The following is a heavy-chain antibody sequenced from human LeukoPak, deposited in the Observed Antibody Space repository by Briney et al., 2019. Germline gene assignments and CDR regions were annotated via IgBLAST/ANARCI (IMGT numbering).Heavy chain of an antibody. V-gene: IGHV4-39*01. J-gene: IGHJ4*02. CDR1: GGSISSSSYY. CDR3: ARGIGMIDY. D-gene: IGHD2-21*01. Sequence: SETLSLTCTVSGGSISSSSYYWGWIRQPPGKGLEWIGSIYYSGSTYFNPSLKSRVTISVDTSKNQSSLKLSSVTAADTAVYYCARGIGMIDYWGQGTLVTVSS. CDR2: IYYSGST.